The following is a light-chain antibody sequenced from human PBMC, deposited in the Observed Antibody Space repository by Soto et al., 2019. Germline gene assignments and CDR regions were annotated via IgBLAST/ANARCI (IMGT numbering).Light chain of an antibody. V-gene: IGKV2-28*01. CDR3: MQALQTPPWT. CDR1: QSLLHSNGYNY. J-gene: IGKJ1*01. Sequence: DIVMTQSPLSLPVTPGEPASISCRSSQSLLHSNGYNYLDWYLQKPGQSPQLLIYFGSNRASGGPDRFSGRGSGTDFTLKISRVEAEDVGVYYCMQALQTPPWTFGQGTKVEI. CDR2: FGS.